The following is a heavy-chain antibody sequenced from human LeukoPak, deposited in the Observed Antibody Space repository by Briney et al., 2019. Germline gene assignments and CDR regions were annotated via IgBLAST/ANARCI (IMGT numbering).Heavy chain of an antibody. J-gene: IGHJ3*02. V-gene: IGHV5-51*01. CDR3: ARRYCTNGVCFSGAFDI. CDR1: GYSFTSYW. CDR2: IYPGDSDT. Sequence: PGESLKISCKGSGYSFTSYWIGWVRQMPGKGLEWMGIIYPGDSDTRYSPSFQGQVTISADKSISTAYLQWSSLKASDTAMYYYARRYCTNGVCFSGAFDIWGQGTMVTVCS. D-gene: IGHD2-8*01.